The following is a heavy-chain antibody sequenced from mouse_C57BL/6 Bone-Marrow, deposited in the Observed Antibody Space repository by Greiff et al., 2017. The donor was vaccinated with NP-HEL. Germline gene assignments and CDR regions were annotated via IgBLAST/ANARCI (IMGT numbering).Heavy chain of an antibody. Sequence: VQLKQSGPVLVKPGASVKMSCKASGYTFTDYYMNWVKQSHGKSLEWIGVINPYNGGTSYNQKFKGKATLTVDKSSSTAYMELNSLTSEDSAVYYCARERDYYGSSHWYFDVWGTGTTVTVSS. V-gene: IGHV1-19*01. CDR2: INPYNGGT. CDR1: GYTFTDYY. CDR3: ARERDYYGSSHWYFDV. J-gene: IGHJ1*03. D-gene: IGHD1-1*01.